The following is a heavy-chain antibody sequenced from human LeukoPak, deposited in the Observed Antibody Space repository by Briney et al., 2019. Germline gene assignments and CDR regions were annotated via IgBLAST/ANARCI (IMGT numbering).Heavy chain of an antibody. CDR2: IYPGDSDT. D-gene: IGHD3-10*01. CDR3: ARKSSPLWFGELLSHDFDY. CDR1: GYSFTNYW. J-gene: IGHJ4*02. Sequence: GESLKISCKGSGYSFTNYWIGWVRQMPGKGLEWMGVIYPGDSDTRYSPSFQAQVTISADKSISTAYLQWSSLKASDTAMYYCARKSSPLWFGELLSHDFDYWGQGTLVSVS. V-gene: IGHV5-51*01.